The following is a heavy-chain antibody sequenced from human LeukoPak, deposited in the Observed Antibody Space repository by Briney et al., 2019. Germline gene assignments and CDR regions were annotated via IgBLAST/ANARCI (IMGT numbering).Heavy chain of an antibody. CDR2: INSDASTT. D-gene: IGHD1-26*01. Sequence: PGGSLRLSCAASGVTFSSYWMHWVRQAPGKGLVWVSRINSDASTTSYADSVKGRFTISRDNAKNTLHLQMNSLRAEDTAVYYCTRVAGSGSVDWGQGTLVTVSS. V-gene: IGHV3-74*01. CDR3: TRVAGSGSVD. J-gene: IGHJ4*02. CDR1: GVTFSSYW.